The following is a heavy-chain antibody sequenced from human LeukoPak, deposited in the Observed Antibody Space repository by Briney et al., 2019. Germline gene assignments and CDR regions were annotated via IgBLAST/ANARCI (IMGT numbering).Heavy chain of an antibody. CDR3: ARDRGIEDGYTNTPYYFDY. CDR1: GGSISSYY. CDR2: IFYSGST. J-gene: IGHJ4*02. Sequence: SETLSLTCTVSGGSISSYYWSWIRQPLGKGLEWIGYIFYSGSTNYNPSLKSRVTISVETSKNQFSLKLSSVTAADTAVYYCARDRGIEDGYTNTPYYFDYWGQGTLVTVSS. V-gene: IGHV4-59*12. D-gene: IGHD5-24*01.